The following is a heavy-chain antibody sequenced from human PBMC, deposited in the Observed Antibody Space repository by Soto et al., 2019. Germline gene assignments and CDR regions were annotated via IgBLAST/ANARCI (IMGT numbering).Heavy chain of an antibody. J-gene: IGHJ6*02. V-gene: IGHV1-18*01. CDR1: GCTFTSYG. D-gene: IGHD1-26*01. Sequence: ASVKVSCKASGCTFTSYGFSWVRQAPGQGLEWMGWISAYNGDTNYPQKFQARVTMTTDTSTSTAYLDLRSLRSDDTAVYYCARSSGTYPPSRYYYGLDVWGQGTTVTVSS. CDR3: ARSSGTYPPSRYYYGLDV. CDR2: ISAYNGDT.